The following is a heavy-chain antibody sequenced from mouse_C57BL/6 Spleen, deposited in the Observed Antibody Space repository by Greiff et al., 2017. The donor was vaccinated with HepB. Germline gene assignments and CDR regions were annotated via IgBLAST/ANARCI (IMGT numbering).Heavy chain of an antibody. CDR1: GISITTGNYR. J-gene: IGHJ1*03. Sequence: VQLQQSGPGLVKPSQTVFLTCTVTGISITTGNYRWSWLRQFPGNKLEWIGYIYYSGTITYNPSLTSRTTITRDTPKNQFFLEMSSLTAEDTATYYCAREAYYYGSSYWYFDDWGTGTTVTVSS. CDR3: AREAYYYGSSYWYFDD. CDR2: IYYSGTI. D-gene: IGHD1-1*01. V-gene: IGHV3-5*01.